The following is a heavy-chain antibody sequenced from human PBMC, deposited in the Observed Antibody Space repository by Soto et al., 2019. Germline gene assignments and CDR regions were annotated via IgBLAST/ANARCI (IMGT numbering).Heavy chain of an antibody. J-gene: IGHJ4*02. D-gene: IGHD3-10*01. CDR2: ISSSGSTI. V-gene: IGHV3-11*01. CDR3: ARLPTMVRGVIIVDPVDYYFDY. Sequence: GGSLRLSCAASGFTFSDYYMSWIRQAPGKGLEWVSYISSSGSTIYYADSVKGRFTISRDNAKNSLYLQMNSLRAEDTAVYYCARLPTMVRGVIIVDPVDYYFDYWGQGTLVTVSS. CDR1: GFTFSDYY.